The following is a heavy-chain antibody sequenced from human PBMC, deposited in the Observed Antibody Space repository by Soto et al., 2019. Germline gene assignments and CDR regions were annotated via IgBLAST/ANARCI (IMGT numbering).Heavy chain of an antibody. Sequence: GGSLRLSCAASGFTFDDYAMHWVRQAPGKGLEWVSGISWNSGSIGYADSVKGRFTISRDNAKNSLYLQMNSLRAEDTALYYCAKEGRHNWNSNYYYMDVWGKGTTVTVSS. CDR3: AKEGRHNWNSNYYYMDV. D-gene: IGHD1-7*01. CDR1: GFTFDDYA. CDR2: ISWNSGSI. J-gene: IGHJ6*03. V-gene: IGHV3-9*01.